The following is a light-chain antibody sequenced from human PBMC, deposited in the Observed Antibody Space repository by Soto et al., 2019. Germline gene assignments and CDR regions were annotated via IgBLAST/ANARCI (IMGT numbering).Light chain of an antibody. Sequence: EIVLTQSPGTLSLSPGERATLSCRASQSVSSSYLAWYQQKPGQAPRLLIYGASTRATGIPARFSGSGSGTEFTLTISSLQSEDFAVYYCQHFGDSPVTFGQGTRLEIK. CDR2: GAS. V-gene: IGKV3-20*01. CDR3: QHFGDSPVT. CDR1: QSVSSSY. J-gene: IGKJ5*01.